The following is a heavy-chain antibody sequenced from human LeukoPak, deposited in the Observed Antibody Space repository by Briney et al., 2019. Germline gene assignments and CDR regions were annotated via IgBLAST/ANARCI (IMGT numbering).Heavy chain of an antibody. J-gene: IGHJ1*01. D-gene: IGHD6-19*01. CDR3: ASPYSSGWYDRFGYFQH. Sequence: PSETLSLTCTVSGYSISSGYYWGWIRQPPGKGLEWIGSIYHSGSTYYNPSLKSRVTISVDTSKNQFSLKLSSVTAADTAVYYCASPYSSGWYDRFGYFQHWGQGTLVTVSS. CDR2: IYHSGST. V-gene: IGHV4-38-2*02. CDR1: GYSISSGYY.